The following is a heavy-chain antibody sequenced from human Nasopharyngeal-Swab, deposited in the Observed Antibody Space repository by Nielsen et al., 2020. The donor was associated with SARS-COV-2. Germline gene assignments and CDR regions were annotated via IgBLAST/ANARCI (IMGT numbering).Heavy chain of an antibody. CDR2: IRSKANSYAT. CDR1: GFTFSGSA. CDR3: TRRSGYCSSTSCRGGDY. J-gene: IGHJ4*02. Sequence: GESLKISCAASGFTFSGSAMHWVRQASGKGLEWVGRIRSKANSYATAYAASVEGRFTISRDDSKNTAYLQMNSLKTEDTAVYYCTRRSGYCSSTSCRGGDYWGQGTLVTVSS. V-gene: IGHV3-73*01. D-gene: IGHD2-2*01.